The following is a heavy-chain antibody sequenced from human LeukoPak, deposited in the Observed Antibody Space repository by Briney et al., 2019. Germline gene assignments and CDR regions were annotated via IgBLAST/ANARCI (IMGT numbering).Heavy chain of an antibody. D-gene: IGHD3-3*01. CDR3: ARETYYDSYFDY. Sequence: QPGGSLRLSCAASGFTFSSYWMHWVRQAPGKGLVWVSRINSDGSSTSYADSVKGRFTISRDNAKNTLYLQMNSLRAEDTAVYYCARETYYDSYFDYWGQGTLVTVPS. V-gene: IGHV3-74*01. CDR2: INSDGSST. CDR1: GFTFSSYW. J-gene: IGHJ4*02.